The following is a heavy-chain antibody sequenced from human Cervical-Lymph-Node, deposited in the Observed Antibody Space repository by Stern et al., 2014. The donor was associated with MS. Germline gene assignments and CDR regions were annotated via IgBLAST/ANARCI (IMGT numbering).Heavy chain of an antibody. CDR1: GFTFSSYG. J-gene: IGHJ3*02. CDR2: IWDDGSNK. D-gene: IGHD6-19*01. Sequence: QVQLVESGGGVVQPGRSLRLSCAAAGFTFSSYGMHWVRQAPGKGLEWVAVIWDDGSNKYYADSVKGRFTISRDNSKNTLYLQMNSLRAEDTAVYYCARDPPTSFEIRRPIAVAEDDAFDIWGQGTMVTVSS. CDR3: ARDPPTSFEIRRPIAVAEDDAFDI. V-gene: IGHV3-33*01.